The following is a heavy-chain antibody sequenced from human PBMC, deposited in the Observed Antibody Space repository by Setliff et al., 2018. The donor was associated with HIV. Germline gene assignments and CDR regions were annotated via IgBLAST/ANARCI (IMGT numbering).Heavy chain of an antibody. D-gene: IGHD3-22*01. J-gene: IGHJ3*02. CDR2: INPSGGRT. CDR1: GYTFTNYY. V-gene: IGHV1-46*01. CDR3: ARCYYDSSGPTDAFDI. Sequence: ASVKVSWKASGYTFTNYYIHWVRQAPGQGLEWMGLINPSGGRTSYAQKFQGRLTMTRDTSRSTVYMELSSLRSEDTAVYYCARCYYDSSGPTDAFDIWGQGTVVT.